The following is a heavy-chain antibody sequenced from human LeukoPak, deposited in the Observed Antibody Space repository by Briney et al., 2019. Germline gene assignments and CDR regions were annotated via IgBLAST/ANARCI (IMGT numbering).Heavy chain of an antibody. CDR1: GFTFSSYA. CDR3: AKDWGGSYHGNAFDI. D-gene: IGHD1-26*01. J-gene: IGHJ3*02. Sequence: GGSLRLSCVVTGFTFSSYAMSWVREAPGKGLEWVSAITRSGGSTYYADSVKGRFTISRDNSKNTLYLQMNSLRAEDTAVYYCAKDWGGSYHGNAFDIWGQGTMVNVSS. V-gene: IGHV3-23*01. CDR2: ITRSGGST.